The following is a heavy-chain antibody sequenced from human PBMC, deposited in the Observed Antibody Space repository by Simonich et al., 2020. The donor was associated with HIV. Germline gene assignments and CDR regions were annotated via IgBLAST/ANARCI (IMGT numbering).Heavy chain of an antibody. CDR1: GFTFSRYS. CDR2: ISSSSRTI. Sequence: EVQLVESGGGLVQPGGSLRLSCAASGFTFSRYSMNWVRQAPRKGLGWVSYISSSSRTIYNADSVKGRFTISRDKAKNSLYLQMNSLRAEDTAVYYCARPARSGTFFEYWGQGTLVTVSS. CDR3: ARPARSGTFFEY. V-gene: IGHV3-48*01. D-gene: IGHD3-10*01. J-gene: IGHJ4*02.